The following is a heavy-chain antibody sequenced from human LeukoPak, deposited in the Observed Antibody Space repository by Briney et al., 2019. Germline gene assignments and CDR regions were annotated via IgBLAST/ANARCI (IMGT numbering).Heavy chain of an antibody. CDR3: ARGRYFDSVWYFDL. CDR2: ISAYNGNT. J-gene: IGHJ2*01. D-gene: IGHD3-9*01. Sequence: ASVKVSCKASGYTFTSYGISWVRQAPGQGLEWMGWISAYNGNTNYAQKLQGRVTMTTDTSTGTAYMELRSLRSDDTAVYYCARGRYFDSVWYFDLWGRGTLVTVSS. V-gene: IGHV1-18*01. CDR1: GYTFTSYG.